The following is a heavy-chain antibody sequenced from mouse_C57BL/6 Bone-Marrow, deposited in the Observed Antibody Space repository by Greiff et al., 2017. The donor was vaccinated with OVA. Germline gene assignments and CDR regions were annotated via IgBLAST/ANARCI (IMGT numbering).Heavy chain of an antibody. V-gene: IGHV1-82*01. D-gene: IGHD2-3*01. CDR3: ARHEDGYYASYFDY. CDR1: GYAFSSSW. J-gene: IGHJ2*01. Sequence: QVQLKESGPELVKPGASVKISCKASGYAFSSSWMNWVKQRPGKGLEWIGRIYPGDGDTNYNGKLKGKATLTADKSSSTAYMQLSSLTSEDSAVYFCARHEDGYYASYFDYWGQGTTLTVSS. CDR2: IYPGDGDT.